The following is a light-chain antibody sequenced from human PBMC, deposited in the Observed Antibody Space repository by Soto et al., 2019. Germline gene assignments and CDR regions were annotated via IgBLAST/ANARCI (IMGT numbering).Light chain of an antibody. Sequence: QPVLTQPASVSGSPGQSITISCTGSSSDVGGYNYVSWYQQHPGKAPKLMIYEVSNRPSGISNRFSGSKSGNTASLTLSGLQAEDEADYYCSSYTSISTLVFGGGTKLTVL. J-gene: IGLJ2*01. V-gene: IGLV2-14*01. CDR2: EVS. CDR3: SSYTSISTLV. CDR1: SSDVGGYNY.